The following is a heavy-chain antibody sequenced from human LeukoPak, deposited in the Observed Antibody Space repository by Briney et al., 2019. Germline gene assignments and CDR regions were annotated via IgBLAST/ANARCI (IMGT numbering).Heavy chain of an antibody. V-gene: IGHV3-23*01. D-gene: IGHD2/OR15-2a*01. CDR1: GFTFSSYA. CDR3: AKVGTVYFPLDF. J-gene: IGHJ4*02. CDR2: ISSSGGST. Sequence: GGSLRLSCAASGFTFSSYAMTWVRQAPGKGLEWVSSISSSGGSTYYADSVRGRFTISGDNSKNTLYLQMNSLRAGDTAVYYCAKVGTVYFPLDFWGQGTLVTVSS.